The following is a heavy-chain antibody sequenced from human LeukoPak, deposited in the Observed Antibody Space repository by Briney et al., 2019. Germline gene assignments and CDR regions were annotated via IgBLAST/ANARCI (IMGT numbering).Heavy chain of an antibody. D-gene: IGHD3-3*01. V-gene: IGHV4-34*01. CDR3: VREAPVAKYYDFWSGLTRNYYYGMDV. CDR2: INHSGST. CDR1: GGSFRGCY. J-gene: IGHJ6*02. Sequence: RSSETLSLTCAVYGGSFRGCYWRWLRQPPGKGVEGVGGINHSGSTNFNPSLKSRVTISVDTSKNQFSLKLSSVTAADTAVYYCVREAPVAKYYDFWSGLTRNYYYGMDVWGQGTTVTVSS.